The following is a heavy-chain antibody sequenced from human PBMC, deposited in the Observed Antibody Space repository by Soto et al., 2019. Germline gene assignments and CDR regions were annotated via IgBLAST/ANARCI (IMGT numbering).Heavy chain of an antibody. V-gene: IGHV1-69*02. CDR1: GCTFSSYT. J-gene: IGHJ4*02. D-gene: IGHD2-15*01. CDR3: ASEDCSGGSCYSNY. CDR2: IIPILGIA. Sequence: SVKVSCKASGCTFSSYTITWVRQAPGQGLEWMGRIIPILGIANYAQKFQGRVTITADKSTSTAYMELSSLRSEDTAVFYCASEDCSGGSCYSNYWGQGTLVTVSS.